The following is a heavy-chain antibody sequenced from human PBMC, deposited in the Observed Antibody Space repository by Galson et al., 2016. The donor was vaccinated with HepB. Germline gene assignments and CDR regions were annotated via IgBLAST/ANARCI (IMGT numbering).Heavy chain of an antibody. J-gene: IGHJ3*02. CDR2: IRSTPFGATT. CDR1: GFTFGDYA. Sequence: SLRLSCATSGFTFGDYAMSWFRQAPGKGLEWVGFIRSTPFGATTEYAASVQGRFTISRQNSKRIAYLQMNSLQTEDTAVYYCTRDRFLDYIGVDAFDIWGQGTMVTVSS. CDR3: TRDRFLDYIGVDAFDI. D-gene: IGHD3/OR15-3a*01. V-gene: IGHV3-49*03.